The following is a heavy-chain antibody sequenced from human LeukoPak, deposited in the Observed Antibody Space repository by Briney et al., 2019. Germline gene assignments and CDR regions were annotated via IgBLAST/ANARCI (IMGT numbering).Heavy chain of an antibody. CDR1: GFTFSSHC. V-gene: IGHV3-48*04. D-gene: IGHD3-22*01. J-gene: IGHJ4*02. CDR3: ARDLSSGYSHYFDS. CDR2: ISGSGSSI. Sequence: GGSLRLSCAASGFTFSSHCMNWAPRAPGKGLECLSYISGSGSSIYYADSVKGRFTVSRDNAKDSLYLQMNSLRAEDTAVYYCARDLSSGYSHYFDSWGQGTLVTVSS.